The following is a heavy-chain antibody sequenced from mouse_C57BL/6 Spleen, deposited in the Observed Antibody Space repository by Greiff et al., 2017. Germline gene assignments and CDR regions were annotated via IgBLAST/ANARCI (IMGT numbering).Heavy chain of an antibody. D-gene: IGHD2-2*01. CDR2: IWRGGST. J-gene: IGHJ3*01. Sequence: VKLQESGPGLVQPSQSLSITCTVSGFSLTSYGVHWVRQSPGKGLEWLGVIWRGGSTDYNAAFMSRLSITKDNSKSQVFFKMNSLQADDTAIYYCAKNEGYDAWFAYWGQGTLVTVSA. CDR1: GFSLTSYG. CDR3: AKNEGYDAWFAY. V-gene: IGHV2-5*01.